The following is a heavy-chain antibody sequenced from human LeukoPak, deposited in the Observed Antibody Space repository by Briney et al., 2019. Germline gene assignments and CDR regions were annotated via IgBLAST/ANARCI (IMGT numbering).Heavy chain of an antibody. Sequence: GESLKISCMGSGYSFSSYWIGWVRQMPGKGLGWMGMIYPGDSDTRYSPSFQGQVTISADKSISTAYLQWSSLKASDTAMYYCARRAYCGGDCYLDYWGQGTLVTVSS. V-gene: IGHV5-51*01. CDR1: GYSFSSYW. J-gene: IGHJ4*02. CDR3: ARRAYCGGDCYLDY. D-gene: IGHD2-21*02. CDR2: IYPGDSDT.